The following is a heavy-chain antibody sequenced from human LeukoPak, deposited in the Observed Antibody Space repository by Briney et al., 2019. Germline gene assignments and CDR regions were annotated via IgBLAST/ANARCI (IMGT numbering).Heavy chain of an antibody. CDR1: GFTFDDYA. CDR3: ARGPGDSSSWYYYYMDV. Sequence: LTGGSLRLSCAASGFTFDDYAMHWVRQAPGKGLEWVSGISWNSGSIGYADSVKGRFTIPRDNAKNSLYLQMNSLRAEDTAVYYCARGPGDSSSWYYYYMDVWGKGTTVTVSS. D-gene: IGHD6-13*01. J-gene: IGHJ6*03. V-gene: IGHV3-9*01. CDR2: ISWNSGSI.